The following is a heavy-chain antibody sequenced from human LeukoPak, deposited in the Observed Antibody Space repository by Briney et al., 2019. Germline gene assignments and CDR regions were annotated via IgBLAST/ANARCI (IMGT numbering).Heavy chain of an antibody. CDR1: GGSMSGYY. CDR3: ARDSSCSTTVCFGFDP. CDR2: IYSSGVT. J-gene: IGHJ5*02. D-gene: IGHD2-2*01. V-gene: IGHV4-4*07. Sequence: PSETLSLTCSVSGGSMSGYYWSWIRQPAGRGLEWIGRIYSSGVTHYNTSLESRVTMSVDTSKNQFSLRLNSLTAADTAVYYCARDSSCSTTVCFGFDPRGQGFLVTVSS.